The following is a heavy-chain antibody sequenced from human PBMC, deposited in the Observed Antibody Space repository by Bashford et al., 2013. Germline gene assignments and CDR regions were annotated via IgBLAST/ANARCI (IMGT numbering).Heavy chain of an antibody. CDR3: AKTAVAGADFDY. V-gene: IGHV3-23*01. J-gene: IGHJ4*02. D-gene: IGHD6-19*01. Sequence: VRQAPGKGLEWVSAISGSGGSTYYADSVKGRFTISRDNSKNTLYLQMNSLRAEDTAVYYCAKTAVAGADFDYWGQGTLVTVSS. CDR2: ISGSGGST.